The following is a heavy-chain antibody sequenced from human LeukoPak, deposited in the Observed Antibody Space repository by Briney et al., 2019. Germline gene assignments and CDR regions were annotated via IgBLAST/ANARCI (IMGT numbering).Heavy chain of an antibody. V-gene: IGHV1-18*01. Sequence: GASVKVSCKASVYTFTSYGISWVRQAPGQGLEWMGWISAYNGNTNYAQKLQGRVTMTTDTSTSTAYMELRSLRSDDTAVYYCARVRQQLDRRWFDPWGQGTLVTVSS. CDR2: ISAYNGNT. D-gene: IGHD6-13*01. J-gene: IGHJ5*02. CDR1: VYTFTSYG. CDR3: ARVRQQLDRRWFDP.